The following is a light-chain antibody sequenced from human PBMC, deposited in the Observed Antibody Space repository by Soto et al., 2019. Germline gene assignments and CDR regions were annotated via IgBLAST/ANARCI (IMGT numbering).Light chain of an antibody. CDR1: QSVDSN. CDR3: QQYNDWPLT. CDR2: GAS. J-gene: IGKJ4*01. V-gene: IGKV3D-15*01. Sequence: EIVMTQSPATLSVSPGDGATLSCRASQSVDSNLAWYQQKPGQTPRLLIYGASTRPTGIPARFSGSGSGKEFTLTISSLLSEDSAVYYCQQYNDWPLTFGEGTKVEL.